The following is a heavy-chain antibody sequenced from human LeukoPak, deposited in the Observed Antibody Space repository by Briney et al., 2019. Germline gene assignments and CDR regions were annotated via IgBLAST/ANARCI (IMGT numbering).Heavy chain of an antibody. V-gene: IGHV3-7*01. CDR1: GFTFSSYW. Sequence: GGSLRLSCAASGFTFSSYWMSWVRQAPGKGLEWVANIKQDGSEKYYVDSVKGRFTISRDNAKNSLYLQMNSLRAEDTAVYYCARVSGGGGIYYFDYWGQGTLVTVSS. CDR2: IKQDGSEK. D-gene: IGHD2-15*01. CDR3: ARVSGGGGIYYFDY. J-gene: IGHJ4*02.